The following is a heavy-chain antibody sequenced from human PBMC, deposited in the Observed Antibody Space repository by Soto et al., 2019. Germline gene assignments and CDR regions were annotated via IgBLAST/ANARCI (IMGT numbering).Heavy chain of an antibody. Sequence: QVQLQQWGAGLLKPSATLSLTCAVYGWSFSGYYWCLIRQPPGMGLEWIGEIHHSGSSNYNPALKSRVTITVDTPKNQFSLKLSSVTAADTAVYYCARGLRSSSARGSFDYWGQGTLVTVSS. CDR1: GWSFSGYY. J-gene: IGHJ4*02. CDR2: IHHSGSS. D-gene: IGHD6-13*01. CDR3: ARGLRSSSARGSFDY. V-gene: IGHV4-34*01.